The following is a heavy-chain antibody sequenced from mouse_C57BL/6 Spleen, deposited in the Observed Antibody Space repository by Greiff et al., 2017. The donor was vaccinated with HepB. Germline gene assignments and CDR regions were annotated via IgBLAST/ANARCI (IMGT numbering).Heavy chain of an antibody. J-gene: IGHJ2*01. CDR1: GYTFTDYE. Sequence: VQLQQSGAELVRPGASVTLSCKASGYTFTDYEMHWVKQTPVHGLEWIGAIDPETGGTAYNQKFKGKAILTADKSSSTAYMELRSLTSEDSAVYYCTGDSSGYVNYWGQGTTLTVSS. CDR2: IDPETGGT. V-gene: IGHV1-15*01. D-gene: IGHD3-2*02. CDR3: TGDSSGYVNY.